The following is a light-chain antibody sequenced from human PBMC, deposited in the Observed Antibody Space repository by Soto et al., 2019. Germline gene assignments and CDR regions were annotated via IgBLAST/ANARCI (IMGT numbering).Light chain of an antibody. V-gene: IGKV3-20*01. CDR3: QQYGSSPRWT. CDR1: QSVGSRF. CDR2: GTF. Sequence: EIALTQSPGTLSLSPGERATLSCRASQSVGSRFLAWYQQKPGQAPGLLISGTFSRATGIPHTFSGSGSGTDFTLPTSRLEPEDFAVYYCQQYGSSPRWTFGQGTKVDIK. J-gene: IGKJ1*01.